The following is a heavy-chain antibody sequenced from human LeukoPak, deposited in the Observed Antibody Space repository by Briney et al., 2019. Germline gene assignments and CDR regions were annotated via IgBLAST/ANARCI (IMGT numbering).Heavy chain of an antibody. CDR1: GFMFSRHS. CDR2: ISSSGGST. V-gene: IGHV3-23*01. Sequence: GGSLRLSCEVSGFMFSRHSMSWVRQAPGKGLQWVSGISSSGGSTYYVDSVKGRFTISTDNSKNTLYLQMNSLRAEDTAVYYCARLGGIAVTGAIDYWGQGTLVTVSS. J-gene: IGHJ4*02. CDR3: ARLGGIAVTGAIDY. D-gene: IGHD6-19*01.